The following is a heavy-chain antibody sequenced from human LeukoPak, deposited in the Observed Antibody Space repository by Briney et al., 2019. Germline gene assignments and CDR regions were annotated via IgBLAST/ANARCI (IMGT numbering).Heavy chain of an antibody. CDR3: AREVVSDGGYYYYMDV. J-gene: IGHJ6*03. V-gene: IGHV3-74*01. D-gene: IGHD2-15*01. CDR2: INTDGSST. Sequence: PSGGSLRLSCAASGFTFSSYWMHWVRQAPGKGLVWVSRINTDGSSTSYADSVKGRFTISRDNAKNTLYLQMNSLRAEDTAVYYCAREVVSDGGYYYYMDVWGKGTTVTVSS. CDR1: GFTFSSYW.